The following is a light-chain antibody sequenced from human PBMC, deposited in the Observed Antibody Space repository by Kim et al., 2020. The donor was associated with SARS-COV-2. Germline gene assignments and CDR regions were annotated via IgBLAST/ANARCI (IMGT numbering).Light chain of an antibody. V-gene: IGKV1-5*01. Sequence: ASVEDRVTITGRASESISSWLAWYQQKPGKAPKVLIYEASRLENRVPSRFSGSGSGTEFTLTISSLQPDDFATYYCQQYNSYPGTFGQGTKVDIK. J-gene: IGKJ1*01. CDR2: EAS. CDR1: ESISSW. CDR3: QQYNSYPGT.